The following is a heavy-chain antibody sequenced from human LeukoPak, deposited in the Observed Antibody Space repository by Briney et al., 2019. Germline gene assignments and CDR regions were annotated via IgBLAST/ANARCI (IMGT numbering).Heavy chain of an antibody. J-gene: IGHJ5*01. CDR3: ARGGSRMYLTNRPDS. CDR2: LNWSGGTI. D-gene: IGHD1-14*01. Sequence: SGGSLRLSCTASGFSFGDYVTSWVRQAPGKGLEWVSGLNWSGGTIAYADSVTGRFTISRDNANNSLYLQMTSLRGEDTALYHCARGGSRMYLTNRPDSWGQGTLVTVSS. CDR1: GFSFGDYV. V-gene: IGHV3-20*01.